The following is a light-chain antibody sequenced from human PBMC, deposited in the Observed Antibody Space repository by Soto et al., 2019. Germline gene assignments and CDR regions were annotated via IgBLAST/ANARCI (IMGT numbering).Light chain of an antibody. CDR3: QQYDKSPRT. J-gene: IGKJ1*01. CDR1: QSLRSTS. V-gene: IGKV3-20*01. Sequence: EIVLTQSPGTLSLSPGERATLSCKASQSLRSTSLAWYQQKPGQAPRLLIYDTFRRATGIPDRFSGSGSGTDFTLTINRLEPDDFAIYHCQQYDKSPRTFGQGAKVEIK. CDR2: DTF.